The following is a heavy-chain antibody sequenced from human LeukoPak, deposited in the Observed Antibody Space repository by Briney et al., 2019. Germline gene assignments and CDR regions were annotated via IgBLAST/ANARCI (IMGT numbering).Heavy chain of an antibody. Sequence: SVKVSCKASGGTFSSYAISWVRQAPGQGLEWMGGIIPIFGTANYAQKFQGRVTITADKSTSTAYMELSSLRSEDTAVYYCARDRATPPRGYYYYYMDVWGKGTTVTVSS. CDR1: GGTFSSYA. D-gene: IGHD1-26*01. J-gene: IGHJ6*03. CDR2: IIPIFGTA. CDR3: ARDRATPPRGYYYYYMDV. V-gene: IGHV1-69*06.